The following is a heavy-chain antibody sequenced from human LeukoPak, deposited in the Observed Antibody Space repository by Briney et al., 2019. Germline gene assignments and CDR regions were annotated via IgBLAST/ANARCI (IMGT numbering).Heavy chain of an antibody. D-gene: IGHD5-18*01. CDR3: ARERGYSYGHAFDI. CDR2: ISSSGSTI. J-gene: IGHJ3*02. CDR1: GSTFSSYE. V-gene: IGHV3-48*03. Sequence: GGSLRLSCAASGSTFSSYEMNWVRQAPGKGLEWVSYISSSGSTIYYADSVKGRFTISRDNAKNSLYLQMNSLRAEDTAVYYCARERGYSYGHAFDIWGQGTMVTVSS.